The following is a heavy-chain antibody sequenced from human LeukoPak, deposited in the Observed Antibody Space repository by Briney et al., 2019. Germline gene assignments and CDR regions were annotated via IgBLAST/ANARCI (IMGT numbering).Heavy chain of an antibody. CDR2: IYPGDSDT. V-gene: IGHV5-51*01. D-gene: IGHD5-18*01. J-gene: IGHJ4*02. CDR1: GYSFTSYW. CDR3: ARQEGYNYGQAAFDY. Sequence: GESLKISCKGSGYSFTSYWIGWVRQMPGKGLEWMGIIYPGDSDTRYSPSFQGQVTISADKSISTAYLQWSSLKASDTAMYYCARQEGYNYGQAAFDYWGQGTLVTVSS.